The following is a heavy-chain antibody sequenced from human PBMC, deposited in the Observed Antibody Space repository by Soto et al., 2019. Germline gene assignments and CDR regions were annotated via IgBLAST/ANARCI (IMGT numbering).Heavy chain of an antibody. Sequence: PSETLSLTCTVSGGSISSYYWSLIRQPPGKGLECIWYIYYSGSTNYNPSLKSRVTISVDTSKNQFSLKLSSVTAADTAVYYCAREGGYYTNGVCPRAVDPWGQGTLVTVSS. CDR1: GGSISSYY. V-gene: IGHV4-59*01. D-gene: IGHD2-8*01. CDR3: AREGGYYTNGVCPRAVDP. J-gene: IGHJ5*02. CDR2: IYYSGST.